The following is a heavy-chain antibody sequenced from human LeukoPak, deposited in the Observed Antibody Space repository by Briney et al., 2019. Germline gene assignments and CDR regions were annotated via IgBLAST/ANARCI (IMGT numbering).Heavy chain of an antibody. CDR1: GYTFTSYY. V-gene: IGHV1-46*01. D-gene: IGHD6-13*01. CDR2: INPSGGST. J-gene: IGHJ4*02. Sequence: AASVKVSCKASGYTFTSYYMHWVRQAPGQGLEWMGIINPSGGSTSYAQKFQGRVTMTRDTSTSTVYMGLSSLRSEDTAVYYCASIGTAAAGSDYWGQGTLVTVSS. CDR3: ASIGTAAAGSDY.